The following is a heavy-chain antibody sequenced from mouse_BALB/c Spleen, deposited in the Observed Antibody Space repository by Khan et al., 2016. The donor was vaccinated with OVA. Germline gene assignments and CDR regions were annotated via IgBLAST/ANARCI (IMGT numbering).Heavy chain of an antibody. CDR1: GYSITSDYA. V-gene: IGHV3-2*02. CDR3: ARVYGGDFDY. Sequence: EVQLQESGPGLVKPSQSLSLTCTVTGYSITSDYAWNWIRQFPGNKLEWMGYISYSGNTKYNPSLTRRISITRDTSKNQFFLQLNSVIIEDTATYYCARVYGGDFDYWGQGTTLTVSS. J-gene: IGHJ2*01. CDR2: ISYSGNT. D-gene: IGHD1-1*01.